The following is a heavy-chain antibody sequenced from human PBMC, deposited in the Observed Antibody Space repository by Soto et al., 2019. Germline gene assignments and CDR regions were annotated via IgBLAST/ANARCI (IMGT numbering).Heavy chain of an antibody. Sequence: EVQLVESGGGLVQPGGSLRLSCAASGFTFSDHYMDWVRQAPGKGLEWIARSRNKASGYTTVYAASVRGKFTISRDDSRSSLYLQMNSLNTEDMAVYYCSRGFHSFDIWGRGTVVTVSS. J-gene: IGHJ3*02. CDR1: GFTFSDHY. CDR2: SRNKASGYTT. V-gene: IGHV3-72*01. CDR3: SRGFHSFDI.